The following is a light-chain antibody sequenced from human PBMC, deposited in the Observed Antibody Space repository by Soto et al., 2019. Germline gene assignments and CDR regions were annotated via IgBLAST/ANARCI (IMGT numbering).Light chain of an antibody. CDR1: SSDVGSYNL. CDR3: CSFEHSRTYG. V-gene: IGLV2-23*02. Sequence: QSVLTQPASVSGSPGQSITISCTGTSSDVGSYNLVSWYQQHPGKAPKLMIYEVTKRPSGVSNRFSGSTSGSTASLTIFGLQAGDGGYFYRCSFEHSRTYGFRTGTKVNVL. J-gene: IGLJ1*01. CDR2: EVT.